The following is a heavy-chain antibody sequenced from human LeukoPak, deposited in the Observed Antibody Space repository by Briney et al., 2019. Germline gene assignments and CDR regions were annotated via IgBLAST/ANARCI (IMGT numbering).Heavy chain of an antibody. J-gene: IGHJ4*02. CDR1: GGTFSSYA. D-gene: IGHD6-13*01. CDR3: ARDRRIPAADYFDY. CDR2: IIPILGIA. V-gene: IGHV1-69*04. Sequence: GASVKVSCKASGGTFSSYAISWVRQAPGQGLEWMGRIIPILGIANYAQKFQGRVTITADKSTSTAYMELSSLRSEDTAVYYCARDRRIPAADYFDYWGQGTLVTVSS.